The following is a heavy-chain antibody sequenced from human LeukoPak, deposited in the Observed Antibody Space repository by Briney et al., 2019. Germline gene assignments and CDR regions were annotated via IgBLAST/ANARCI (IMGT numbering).Heavy chain of an antibody. Sequence: SVKVSCKASGGTFSSYAISWVRQAPGQGLEWMGGIIPIFGTANYAQKFQGRVTITADESTSKAYMELSSLRSEDTAVYYCARRSGSYQYYFDYWGQGTLVTVSS. CDR1: GGTFSSYA. J-gene: IGHJ4*02. D-gene: IGHD1-26*01. CDR3: ARRSGSYQYYFDY. V-gene: IGHV1-69*13. CDR2: IIPIFGTA.